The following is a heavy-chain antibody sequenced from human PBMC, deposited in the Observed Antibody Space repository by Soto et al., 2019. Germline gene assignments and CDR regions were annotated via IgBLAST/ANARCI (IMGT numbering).Heavy chain of an antibody. D-gene: IGHD6-19*01. V-gene: IGHV3-74*01. CDR1: GVTCGNFW. CDR2: INSGGSST. CDR3: ASGWASLDY. Sequence: PGGSLRLGCRVSGVTCGNFWIHCVRQGTGEGLVWVSHINSGGSSTNYADSVKGRFTISRDNAKNSLFLQMNSLRAEDTAIYYCASGWASLDYWGQGTLVTAPQ. J-gene: IGHJ4*02.